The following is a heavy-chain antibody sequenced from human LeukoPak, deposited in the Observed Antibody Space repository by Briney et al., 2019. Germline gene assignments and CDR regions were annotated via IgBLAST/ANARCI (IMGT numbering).Heavy chain of an antibody. CDR1: GFIFSNHN. D-gene: IGHD4-17*01. CDR3: ARSYGDYNWFDP. CDR2: ISSSGSFT. J-gene: IGHJ5*02. Sequence: GGPLRLSCAASGFIFSNHNMNWVRQAPGKGLEWVSSISSSGSFTYYAGSVKGRFSISRDNAKNSLYLQMNSLRADDTAVYYCARSYGDYNWFDPWGQGTLVTVSS. V-gene: IGHV3-21*01.